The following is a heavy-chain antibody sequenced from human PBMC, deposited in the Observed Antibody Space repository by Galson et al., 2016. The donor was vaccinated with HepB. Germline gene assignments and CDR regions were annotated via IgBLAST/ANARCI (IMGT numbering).Heavy chain of an antibody. V-gene: IGHV2-5*02. D-gene: IGHD3/OR15-3a*01. CDR1: GFALTTYRVG. CDR2: IYSDDEK. CDR3: AHGLSPVDGDWFRY. J-gene: IGHJ4*02. Sequence: ALVKPTQTLTLTCSFSGFALTTYRVGVAWFRQPPGKGLEWLAIIYSDDEKHYSPSLMSRLTITKDTPNKQVVLTMTNMDPVDTATYYFAHGLSPVDGDWFRYWGQGTLVTVSS.